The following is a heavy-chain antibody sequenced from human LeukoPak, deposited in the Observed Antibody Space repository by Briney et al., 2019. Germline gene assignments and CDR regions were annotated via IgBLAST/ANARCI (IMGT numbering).Heavy chain of an antibody. J-gene: IGHJ4*02. D-gene: IGHD5-24*01. CDR1: GFTFSSYE. V-gene: IGHV3-48*03. CDR2: ISSSGSTI. CDR3: ARDGYNPDY. Sequence: GGSLRLSCAASGFTFSSYEMNWVRQAPGKGLEWVSYISSSGSTIYYADSVKGRFTISRDNAKNSLYLQMNSLRAEDTAAYYCARDGYNPDYWGQGTLVTVSS.